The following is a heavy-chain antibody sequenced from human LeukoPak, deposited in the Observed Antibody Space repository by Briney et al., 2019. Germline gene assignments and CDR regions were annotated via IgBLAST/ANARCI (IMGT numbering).Heavy chain of an antibody. Sequence: SETLSLTCTVSGGSISSYYWSWIRQPAGKGLEWIGRIYTSGSTNYNPSLKSRVTMSVDTSKNQFSLKLSSVTAADTAVYYCARVLLWFGASGTRDSYWFDPWGQGTLVTVSS. V-gene: IGHV4-4*07. CDR3: ARVLLWFGASGTRDSYWFDP. J-gene: IGHJ5*02. CDR2: IYTSGST. D-gene: IGHD3-10*01. CDR1: GGSISSYY.